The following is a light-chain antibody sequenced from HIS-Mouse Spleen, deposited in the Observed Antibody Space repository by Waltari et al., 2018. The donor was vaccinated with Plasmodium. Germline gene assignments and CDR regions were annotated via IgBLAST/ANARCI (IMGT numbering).Light chain of an antibody. CDR1: QSNSSY. CDR2: AAS. J-gene: IGKJ1*01. CDR3: QQSYSTWT. V-gene: IGKV1-39*01. Sequence: DIQITQSPSSLSASVGDRVTIPCRASQSNSSYLNWYQQKPGKAPKLLIYAASSLQSGVPSRFSGSGSGTDFTLTISSLQPEDFATYYCQQSYSTWTFGQGTKVEIK.